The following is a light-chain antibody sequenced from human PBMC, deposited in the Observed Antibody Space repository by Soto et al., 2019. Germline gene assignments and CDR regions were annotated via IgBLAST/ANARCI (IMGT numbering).Light chain of an antibody. CDR2: AAS. J-gene: IGKJ4*01. Sequence: DIQLTQSPSFLSASVGDRVTITCRASQGISSYLAWYQQKPGKAPKLLIYAASTLQSGVPSRFSGSGSGTEFTLTISSLQHEDFATYYCQQLNSYPLTFGVGTKVEIK. CDR3: QQLNSYPLT. CDR1: QGISSY. V-gene: IGKV1-9*01.